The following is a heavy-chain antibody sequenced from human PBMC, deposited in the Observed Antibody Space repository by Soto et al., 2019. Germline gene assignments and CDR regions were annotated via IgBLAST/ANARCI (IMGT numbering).Heavy chain of an antibody. J-gene: IGHJ2*01. CDR1: GYTFTSYA. CDR2: INAGNGNT. V-gene: IGHV1-3*01. Sequence: GASVKVSCKASGYTFTSYAMHWVRQAPGQRLEWMGWINAGNGNTKYSQKFQGRVTITRDTSASTADNSKNTLYLQMNSLRAEDTAVYYCARDPLWGTAMVLWYLDLWGRGTLVTVSS. CDR3: ARDPLWGTAMVLWYLDL. D-gene: IGHD5-18*01.